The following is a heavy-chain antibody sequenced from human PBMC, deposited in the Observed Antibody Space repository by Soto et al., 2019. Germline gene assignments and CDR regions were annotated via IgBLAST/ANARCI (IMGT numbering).Heavy chain of an antibody. J-gene: IGHJ3*02. V-gene: IGHV4-34*01. CDR3: ARGITGTYDAFDI. D-gene: IGHD1-7*01. CDR1: GGSFSGYY. Sequence: SETLSLTCAVYGGSFSGYYWSWIRQPPGKGLEWIGEINRSGSTNYTPSLKSRVAISADTSKNQFSLKLSSVTAADTAVYYCARGITGTYDAFDIWGQGTMVTVSS. CDR2: INRSGST.